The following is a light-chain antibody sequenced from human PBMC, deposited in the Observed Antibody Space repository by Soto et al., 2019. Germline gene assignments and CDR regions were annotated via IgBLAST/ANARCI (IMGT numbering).Light chain of an antibody. Sequence: DIQMTQSPSTLSSSVGDRVTITCRASQSISSYLNWYQQKPGKAPKLLIYAASSLQSGVPSRFSGSGSGTDFTLTISSLQPEDFATYHCQQSYSTPRTFGQGTKVDIK. J-gene: IGKJ1*01. V-gene: IGKV1-39*01. CDR1: QSISSY. CDR3: QQSYSTPRT. CDR2: AAS.